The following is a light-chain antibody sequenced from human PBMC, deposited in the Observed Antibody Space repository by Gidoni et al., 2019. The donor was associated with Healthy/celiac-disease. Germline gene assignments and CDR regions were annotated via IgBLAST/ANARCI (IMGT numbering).Light chain of an antibody. Sequence: QLVLSQSPSASASLGAAVKLTCTLSSGHSSYAIAAHQQQPENSPRYLMKLKSHRSHSKGDGLPYRFSCSSSGAARFLPLSSLQSEDDADYFRHTWRTGVWVFGGRTKLTVL. CDR2: LKSHRSH. V-gene: IGLV4-69*01. CDR1: SGHSSYA. J-gene: IGLJ3*02. CDR3: HTWRTGVWV.